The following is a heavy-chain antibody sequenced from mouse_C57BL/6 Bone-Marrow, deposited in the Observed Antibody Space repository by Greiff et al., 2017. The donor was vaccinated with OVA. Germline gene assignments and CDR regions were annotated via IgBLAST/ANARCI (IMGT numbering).Heavy chain of an antibody. CDR2: INPSNGGT. Sequence: QVQLKEPGTELVKPGASVKLSCKASGYTFTSYWMHWVKQRPGQGLEWIGNINPSNGGTNYNEKFKSKATLTVDKSSSTAYMQLSSLTSEDSAVYYCARSDGYPFYAMDYWGQGTSVTVSS. CDR1: GYTFTSYW. V-gene: IGHV1-53*01. CDR3: ARSDGYPFYAMDY. J-gene: IGHJ4*01. D-gene: IGHD2-3*01.